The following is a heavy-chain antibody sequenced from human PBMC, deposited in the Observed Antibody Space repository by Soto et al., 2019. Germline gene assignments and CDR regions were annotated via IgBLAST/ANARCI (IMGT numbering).Heavy chain of an antibody. J-gene: IGHJ4*02. D-gene: IGHD3-9*01. Sequence: QVQLVQSGAEVKKPGSSVKISCRASGGTFKNYGVSWVRQAPGQGLEWMGGFIPMFGVADYGQVFQGRFTISADESTSTVHMELSILKAEDTAVYFCAGEVGGTGFHFWRQGTLVTVSS. CDR2: FIPMFGVA. V-gene: IGHV1-69*12. CDR3: AGEVGGTGFHF. CDR1: GGTFKNYG.